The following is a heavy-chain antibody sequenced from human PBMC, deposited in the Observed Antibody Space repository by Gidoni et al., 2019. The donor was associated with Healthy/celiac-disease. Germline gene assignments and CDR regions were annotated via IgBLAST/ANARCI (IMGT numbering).Heavy chain of an antibody. CDR3: ARQTGDTALLWAY. CDR1: GYRFTSYW. V-gene: IGHV5-10-1*03. D-gene: IGHD5-18*01. Sequence: EVQLVQSGAEVKKPGESLRISCKGSGYRFTSYWISWVRQMPGKGLEWMGRIDPSDSYTNYSPSFQCHVTISADKSISTAYLQWSSLKASDTAMYYCARQTGDTALLWAYWGQGTLVTVSS. J-gene: IGHJ4*02. CDR2: IDPSDSYT.